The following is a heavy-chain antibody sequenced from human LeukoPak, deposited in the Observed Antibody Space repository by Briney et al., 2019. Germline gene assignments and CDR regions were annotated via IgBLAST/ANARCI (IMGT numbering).Heavy chain of an antibody. V-gene: IGHV3-48*03. Sequence: PGGSLRLSCAASGFTFSSYEMNWVRQVPGKGLEWISYISSSGSSIYYVDSVKGRFTISRDNAKNSLYLQMNSLRAEDTAVYYCARDNGDPRTYFDYWGQGTLVTVSS. CDR2: ISSSGSSI. CDR1: GFTFSSYE. D-gene: IGHD4-17*01. J-gene: IGHJ4*02. CDR3: ARDNGDPRTYFDY.